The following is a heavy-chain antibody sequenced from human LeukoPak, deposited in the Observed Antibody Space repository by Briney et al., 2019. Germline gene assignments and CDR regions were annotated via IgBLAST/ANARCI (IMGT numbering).Heavy chain of an antibody. J-gene: IGHJ3*02. D-gene: IGHD3-22*01. Sequence: SETLSLTCAVYGGSFSGYYWSWIRQPPGKGLEWIGEINHSGSTNYNPSLKSRVTISVDTSKNQFSLKLSSVTAADTAVYYCASYLYYYDSSGYLAAFDIWGQGKMVTVSS. CDR3: ASYLYYYDSSGYLAAFDI. CDR1: GGSFSGYY. CDR2: INHSGST. V-gene: IGHV4-34*01.